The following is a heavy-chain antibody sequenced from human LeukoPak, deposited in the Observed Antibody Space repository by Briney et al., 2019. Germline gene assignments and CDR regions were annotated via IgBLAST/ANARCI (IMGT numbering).Heavy chain of an antibody. D-gene: IGHD6-13*01. Sequence: GGSLRLSCAASGFTFSSYGMHWVRQAPGKGLEWVAFIRYDGSNKYYADSVKGRFTISRDNSKNTLYLQMNSLRAEDTAVYYCAKVLAAAGYYYYYYYMDVWGKGTTVTISS. J-gene: IGHJ6*03. CDR3: AKVLAAAGYYYYYYYMDV. V-gene: IGHV3-30*02. CDR2: IRYDGSNK. CDR1: GFTFSSYG.